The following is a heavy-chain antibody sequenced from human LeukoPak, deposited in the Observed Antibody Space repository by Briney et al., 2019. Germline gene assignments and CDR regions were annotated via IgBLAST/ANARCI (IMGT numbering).Heavy chain of an antibody. V-gene: IGHV4-34*01. CDR3: ARRRYFDY. CDR1: GGSFSGYY. J-gene: IGHJ4*02. Sequence: SETLSLTCAVYGGSFSGYYWSWLRQPPGKGLEWIGEIDHSGSTNYNTSLKSRVTISVDTSKNQFSLKLSSVTAADTAVYYCARRRYFDYWGQGTLVTVSS. CDR2: IDHSGST.